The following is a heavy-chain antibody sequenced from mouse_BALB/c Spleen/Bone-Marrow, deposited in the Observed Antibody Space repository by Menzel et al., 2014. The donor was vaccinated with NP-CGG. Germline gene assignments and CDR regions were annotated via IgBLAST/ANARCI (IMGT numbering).Heavy chain of an antibody. CDR2: IWAGGST. V-gene: IGHV2-9*02. D-gene: IGHD2-4*01. CDR3: ASPIYYDYPLFAY. Sequence: VKLVESGPGLVAPSQSLSITCTVSGFSLTSYGVHWVRQPPGKGLEWLGVIWAGGSTNYNSALMSRLSISKDNSKSXVFLKMNSLQTDDTATYYCASPIYYDYPLFAYWGQGTLVTVSA. J-gene: IGHJ3*01. CDR1: GFSLTSYG.